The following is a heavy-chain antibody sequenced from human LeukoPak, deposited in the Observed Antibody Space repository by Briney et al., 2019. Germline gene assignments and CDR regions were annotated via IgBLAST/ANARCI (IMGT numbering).Heavy chain of an antibody. Sequence: SETLSLTCTVSGGSISSGSYYWSWIRQPAGKGLEWIGRIYTSGSTNYNPSLKSRVTISVDTSKNQFSLKLSSVTAADTAVYYCARYLCSGGSCYSGFDYWGQGTLITVSP. J-gene: IGHJ4*02. CDR1: GGSISSGSYY. D-gene: IGHD2-15*01. CDR3: ARYLCSGGSCYSGFDY. CDR2: IYTSGST. V-gene: IGHV4-61*02.